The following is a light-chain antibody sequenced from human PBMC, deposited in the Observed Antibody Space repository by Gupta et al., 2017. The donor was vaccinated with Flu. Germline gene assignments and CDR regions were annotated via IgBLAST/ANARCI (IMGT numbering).Light chain of an antibody. CDR3: QQYNNWL. CDR1: QSISSN. CDR2: GAS. J-gene: IGKJ4*01. Sequence: EVGMTQSPATLSVSPGERATLSCRASQSISSNLAWYQQKPGQAPRLLIYGASTRDTGIQARFSGSGSGTEFTLTSRSLQSEDFAVYYCQQYNNWLFGGGTKVEIK. V-gene: IGKV3-15*01.